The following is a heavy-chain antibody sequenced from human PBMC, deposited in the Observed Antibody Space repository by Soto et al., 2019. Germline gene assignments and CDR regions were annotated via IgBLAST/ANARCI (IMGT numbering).Heavy chain of an antibody. CDR1: EFTFNAYN. D-gene: IGHD4-4*01. V-gene: IGHV3-48*04. Sequence: EVQLVESGGGLEQPGGSLRLSCAASEFTFNAYNMNWVRQAPGKGLEWVSYISSGSDSIYYADSVKGRFTISRDNTKNSLYLQMNSLRADDTAVYYCARDLKGRVREVTRGVWFDPWGQGTLVTVSS. CDR2: ISSGSDSI. CDR3: ARDLKGRVREVTRGVWFDP. J-gene: IGHJ5*02.